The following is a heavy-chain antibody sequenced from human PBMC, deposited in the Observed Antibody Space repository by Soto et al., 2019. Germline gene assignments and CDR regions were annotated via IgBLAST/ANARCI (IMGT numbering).Heavy chain of an antibody. CDR3: ASIRLAVSPKPYGMDV. Sequence: GASVKVSCKASGYTFTGYYMHWVRQAPGQGLEWMGGIIPIFGTANYAQKFQGRVTITADESTSTAYMELSSLRSEDTAVYYCASIRLAVSPKPYGMDVWGQGTTVTVSS. CDR2: IIPIFGTA. V-gene: IGHV1-69*13. J-gene: IGHJ6*02. CDR1: GYTFTGYY. D-gene: IGHD3-16*01.